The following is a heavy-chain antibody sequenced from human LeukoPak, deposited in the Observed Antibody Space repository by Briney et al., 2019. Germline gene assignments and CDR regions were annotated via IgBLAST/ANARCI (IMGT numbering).Heavy chain of an antibody. V-gene: IGHV3-23*01. J-gene: IGHJ4*02. D-gene: IGHD3-22*01. CDR3: AKLRITMIVVGQLFDY. Sequence: GGSLRLSCAASGFTFSSYGMSWVRQAPGKGLEWVSAISGSGGSTYYADSVKGRFTISRDNSKNTLYLQMNSLRAEDTAVYYCAKLRITMIVVGQLFDYWGQGTLVTVSS. CDR1: GFTFSSYG. CDR2: ISGSGGST.